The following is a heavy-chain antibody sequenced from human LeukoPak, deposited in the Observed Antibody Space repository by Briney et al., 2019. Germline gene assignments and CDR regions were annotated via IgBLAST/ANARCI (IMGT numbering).Heavy chain of an antibody. CDR2: IYHSGST. CDR3: ARVVGAPTGAFDI. V-gene: IGHV4-38-2*02. CDR1: GYSISSGYY. Sequence: SETLSLTCTVSGYSISSGYYWGWIRQPPGKGLEWIGSIYHSGSTYYNPSLKSRVTISVDTSKNQFSLKLSSVTAADTAVYYCARVVGAPTGAFDIWGQGTMVTVSS. D-gene: IGHD1-26*01. J-gene: IGHJ3*02.